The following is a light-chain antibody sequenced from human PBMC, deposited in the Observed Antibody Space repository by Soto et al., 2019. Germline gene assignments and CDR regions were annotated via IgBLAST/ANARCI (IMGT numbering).Light chain of an antibody. Sequence: EIVLTQSPDTLSLSPGERGTLSCRASQSVSSNNLAWYQHKPGQPPRLLIYVASRRATGIPDRFSGSGSGSEFTLTITRQEPEDFAVYYCQQHGSGPWTFGQGTKVEIK. V-gene: IGKV3-20*01. CDR3: QQHGSGPWT. J-gene: IGKJ1*01. CDR2: VAS. CDR1: QSVSSNN.